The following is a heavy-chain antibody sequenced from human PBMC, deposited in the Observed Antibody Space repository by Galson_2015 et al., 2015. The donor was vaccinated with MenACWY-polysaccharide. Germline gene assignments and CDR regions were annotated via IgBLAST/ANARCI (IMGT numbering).Heavy chain of an antibody. Sequence: SLRLSCAASGFTFSNYAMRWVRQAPGKGLEWVSVISSSGDNTYYADSVKGRFTISRDNSKNTLFLQMNSLRVEDTALYYCAKDLTKATAVTRLLDCWGQATPVTVSA. CDR2: ISSSGDNT. J-gene: IGHJ4*02. CDR1: GFTFSNYA. CDR3: AKDLTKATAVTRLLDC. D-gene: IGHD1-26*01. V-gene: IGHV3-23*01.